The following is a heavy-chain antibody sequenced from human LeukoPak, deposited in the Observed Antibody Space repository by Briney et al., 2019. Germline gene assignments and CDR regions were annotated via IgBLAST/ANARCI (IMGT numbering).Heavy chain of an antibody. V-gene: IGHV3-23*01. CDR3: AKRIQSAMAMGY. CDR1: GFTFSSYG. CDR2: ISGGGGST. Sequence: GGSLRLSCAASGFTFSSYGMSWVRQAPGKGLEWVSAISGGGGSTYYADSVKGRFTISRDNSKNTMYLQMNSLGAEDTAVYYCAKRIQSAMAMGYWGQGTLVTVSS. D-gene: IGHD5-18*01. J-gene: IGHJ4*02.